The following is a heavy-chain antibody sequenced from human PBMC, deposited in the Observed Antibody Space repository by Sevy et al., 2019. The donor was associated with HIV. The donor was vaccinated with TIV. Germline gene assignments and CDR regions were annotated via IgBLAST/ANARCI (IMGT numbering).Heavy chain of an antibody. CDR2: IYHSGST. CDR1: GGSISSSNW. CDR3: SRGFDTPRGFDP. D-gene: IGHD3-10*01. Sequence: SETLSLTCGVSGGSISSSNWWHWVRQPPGKGLEWIGEIYHSGSTNYNPSLKSRVTISVDNSKNQFSLKLNSVTAADMAVYYCSRGFDTPRGFDPWGQGTLVTVSS. J-gene: IGHJ5*02. V-gene: IGHV4-4*02.